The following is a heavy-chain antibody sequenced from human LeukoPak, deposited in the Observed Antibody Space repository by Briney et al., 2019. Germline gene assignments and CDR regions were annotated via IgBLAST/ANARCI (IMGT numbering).Heavy chain of an antibody. J-gene: IGHJ4*02. CDR2: IKQDGSEK. Sequence: GGSLRLSCAASGFTFSNYGMSWVRQAPGKGLEWVANIKQDGSEKYYVDSVKGRFTISRDNAKNSLYLQMNSLRAEDTAVYYCARGSGHDRIYWGQGTLVTVSS. V-gene: IGHV3-7*01. CDR3: ARGSGHDRIY. CDR1: GFTFSNYG. D-gene: IGHD2-15*01.